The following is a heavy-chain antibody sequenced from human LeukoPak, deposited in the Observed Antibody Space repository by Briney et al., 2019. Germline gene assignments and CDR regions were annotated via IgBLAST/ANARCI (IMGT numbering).Heavy chain of an antibody. D-gene: IGHD6-13*01. Sequence: SETLSLTCTVSGDSISTDYWSWLRQPPGKGLEWIGYIQFSGSTNNNPSLKSRVTISVDTSKDQFSLKLSSVTAADTAVYYCARGVYIAAAQYGYWGQGTLVTVS. CDR3: ARGVYIAAAQYGY. CDR1: GDSISTDY. J-gene: IGHJ4*02. V-gene: IGHV4-59*01. CDR2: IQFSGST.